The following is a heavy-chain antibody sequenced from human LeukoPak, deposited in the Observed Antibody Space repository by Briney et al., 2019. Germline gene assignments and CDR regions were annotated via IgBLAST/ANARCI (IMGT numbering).Heavy chain of an antibody. V-gene: IGHV3-48*03. CDR1: GFTLTIYE. D-gene: IGHD6-19*01. Sequence: PGGSLRLSCAASGFTLTIYEMNWVRQAPGKGLEWVSYISSSGSTIYYADSVKGRFTISRDNAKNSLYLQMNSLRAEDTAVYYCARDEGQWLVPDYWGQGTLVTVSS. J-gene: IGHJ4*02. CDR2: ISSSGSTI. CDR3: ARDEGQWLVPDY.